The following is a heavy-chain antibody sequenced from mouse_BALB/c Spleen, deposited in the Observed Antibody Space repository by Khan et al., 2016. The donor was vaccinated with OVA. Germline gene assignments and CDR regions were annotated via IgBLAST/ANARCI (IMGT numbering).Heavy chain of an antibody. CDR1: GYSITSGYG. Sequence: VQLKESGPGLVKPSQSLSLTCTVTGYSITSGYGWNWIRQFPGNKLDWMGYISYRGSTNYNPSLKSRISITRDTSKNQFVLQLNSVTTEDTATYDCARTARIKYWGQGTTRTVSA. D-gene: IGHD1-2*01. CDR2: ISYRGST. V-gene: IGHV3-2*02. J-gene: IGHJ2*01. CDR3: ARTARIKY.